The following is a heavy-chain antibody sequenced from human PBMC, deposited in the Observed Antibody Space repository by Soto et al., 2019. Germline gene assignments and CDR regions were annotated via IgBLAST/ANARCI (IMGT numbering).Heavy chain of an antibody. CDR1: GGSISSGGYY. CDR3: ARASGYYGSNWFDP. J-gene: IGHJ5*02. Sequence: NPSETLSLTCTVSGGSISSGGYYWSWIRQHPGKGLEWIGYIYYSGSTYYNPSLKSRVTISVDTSKNQFSLKLSSVTAADTAVYYCARASGYYGSNWFDPWGQGTLVTVSS. V-gene: IGHV4-31*03. D-gene: IGHD3-22*01. CDR2: IYYSGST.